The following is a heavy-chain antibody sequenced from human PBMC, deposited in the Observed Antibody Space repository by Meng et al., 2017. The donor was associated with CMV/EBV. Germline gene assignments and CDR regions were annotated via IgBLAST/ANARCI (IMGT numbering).Heavy chain of an antibody. D-gene: IGHD2-2*01. V-gene: IGHV1-2*02. Sequence: ASVKVSCKASGYTFTGYYMHWVRQAPGQGLEGMGWINPNSGGTNHAQKFQGRVTMTRDTSISTAYMELSRLRSDDTAVYYCARDRHAQKLRYCSSTSCPPGYWGQGTLVTVSS. CDR1: GYTFTGYY. J-gene: IGHJ4*02. CDR2: INPNSGGT. CDR3: ARDRHAQKLRYCSSTSCPPGY.